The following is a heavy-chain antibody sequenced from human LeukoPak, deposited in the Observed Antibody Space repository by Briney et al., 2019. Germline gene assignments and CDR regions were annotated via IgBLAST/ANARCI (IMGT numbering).Heavy chain of an antibody. J-gene: IGHJ4*02. Sequence: SGGSLRLSYAASGFTFSNAWMNWVRQAPGKGLEWVSVIYSGGSTYYADSVKGRFTISRDNSKNTLYLQMNSLRAEDTAVYYCARTVGYYDYWGQGTLVTVSS. CDR2: IYSGGST. CDR3: ARTVGYYDY. CDR1: GFTFSNAW. V-gene: IGHV3-53*01.